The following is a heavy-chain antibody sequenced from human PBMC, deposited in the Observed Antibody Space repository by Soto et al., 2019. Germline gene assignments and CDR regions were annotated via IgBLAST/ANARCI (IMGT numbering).Heavy chain of an antibody. CDR3: ASTTGPSFGYYYDSSGYYNY. CDR2: IIPILGIA. V-gene: IGHV1-69*10. D-gene: IGHD3-22*01. CDR1: GGTFSSYA. J-gene: IGHJ4*02. Sequence: ASVKVSCKASGGTFSSYAISWVRQAPGQGLEWMGGIIPILGIANYAQKFRGRVTITADKSTSTAYMELSSLRSEDTAVYYCASTTGPSFGYYYDSSGYYNYWGQGTLVTVSS.